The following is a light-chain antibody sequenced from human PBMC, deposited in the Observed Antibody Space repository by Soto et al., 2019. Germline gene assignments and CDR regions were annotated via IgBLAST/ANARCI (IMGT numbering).Light chain of an antibody. CDR2: LAS. Sequence: AIQLTQSPSSLSASVGDRVTITCRACQGISNSLAWYQQKPGKAPKLLMYLASTLQSGVPPRFSGTGSGTNFTLTITSLQSEDFAIYYCQQYNAWPITFGQGTRLEIK. J-gene: IGKJ5*01. CDR1: QGISNS. V-gene: IGKV1-13*02. CDR3: QQYNAWPIT.